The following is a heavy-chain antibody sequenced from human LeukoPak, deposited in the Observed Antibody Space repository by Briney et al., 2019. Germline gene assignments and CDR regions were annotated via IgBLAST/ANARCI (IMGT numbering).Heavy chain of an antibody. J-gene: IGHJ6*02. V-gene: IGHV3-9*01. CDR2: ITWNRDNI. CDR1: GFTFDDYA. CDR3: AKDLSSAITSALVLDV. Sequence: SLRLSCTVSGFTFDDYAMHWVRHTPRKGLEWVAGITWNRDNIGYGDSVKGRFTISRDNVKNVLYLQMNSLRPEDTALYYCAKDLSSAITSALVLDVWGRGTTV. D-gene: IGHD3-22*01.